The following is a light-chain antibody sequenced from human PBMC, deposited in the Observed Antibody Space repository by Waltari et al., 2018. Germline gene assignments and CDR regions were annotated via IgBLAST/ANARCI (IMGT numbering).Light chain of an antibody. J-gene: IGKJ1*01. CDR2: GAS. Sequence: EVLMTQSQATLSVSPGERATLSCRASQSVDNNLAWYQQKNGQAPRLLIYGASTRATGVPASLSGSASGTEFTLTISNLQSADFAVYFCQQYNNWPWTFGQGTRVEI. CDR1: QSVDNN. CDR3: QQYNNWPWT. V-gene: IGKV3-15*01.